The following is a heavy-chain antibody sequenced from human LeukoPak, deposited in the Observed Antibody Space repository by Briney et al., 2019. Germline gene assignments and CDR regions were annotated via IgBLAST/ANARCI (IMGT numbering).Heavy chain of an antibody. D-gene: IGHD3-22*01. V-gene: IGHV4-39*07. CDR2: INHSGST. CDR3: ARVPVDWGMIVASPPAPVGYFDY. CDR1: GGSISSSSFF. Sequence: SETLSLTCTVSGGSISSSSFFWGWIRQPPGKGLEWIGEINHSGSTNYNPSLKSRVTISVDTSKNQFSLKLSSVTAADTAVYYCARVPVDWGMIVASPPAPVGYFDYWGQGTLVTVSS. J-gene: IGHJ4*02.